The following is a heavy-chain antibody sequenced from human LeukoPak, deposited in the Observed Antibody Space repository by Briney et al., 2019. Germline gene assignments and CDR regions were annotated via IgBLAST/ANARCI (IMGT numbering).Heavy chain of an antibody. Sequence: SETLSLTCTVSGGSFGRYYWSWIRQSPGKGLEWLGYIYYTGSTSYNPTLESRITISLDTARNQFSLRLTSVTTADTAVYYCAREEGDCDTVRCYESFDVWGPGTMVAVSS. V-gene: IGHV4-59*01. CDR2: IYYTGST. CDR3: AREEGDCDTVRCYESFDV. CDR1: GGSFGRYY. D-gene: IGHD2-2*01. J-gene: IGHJ3*01.